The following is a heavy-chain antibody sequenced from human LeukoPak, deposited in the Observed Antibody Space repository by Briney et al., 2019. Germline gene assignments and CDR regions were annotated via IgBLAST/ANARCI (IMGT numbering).Heavy chain of an antibody. V-gene: IGHV3-11*01. CDR1: GFTFSDYY. CDR3: AKARYNSSWYGSDY. CDR2: ISSSGSTI. Sequence: GGSLRLSCAASGFTFSDYYMSWIRQAPGKGLEWVSYISSSGSTIYYADSVKGRFTISRDNAKNSLYLQMNSLRAEDTAVYFCAKARYNSSWYGSDYWGQGTLVTVSA. J-gene: IGHJ4*02. D-gene: IGHD6-13*01.